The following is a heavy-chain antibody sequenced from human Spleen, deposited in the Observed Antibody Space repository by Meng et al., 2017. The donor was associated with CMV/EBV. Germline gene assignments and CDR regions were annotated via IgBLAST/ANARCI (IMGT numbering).Heavy chain of an antibody. J-gene: IGHJ5*02. CDR1: GITFTNYW. V-gene: IGHV3-7*01. CDR3: ARVIAVPASPDWFDP. Sequence: GESLKISCAASGITFTNYWMTWVRQAPGRGLEWVASIKQDGSQKYYVDSVKGRFTISRDNAKNSLYLQMNSLRAEDTAVYYCARVIAVPASPDWFDPWGQGTLVTVSS. D-gene: IGHD6-19*01. CDR2: IKQDGSQK.